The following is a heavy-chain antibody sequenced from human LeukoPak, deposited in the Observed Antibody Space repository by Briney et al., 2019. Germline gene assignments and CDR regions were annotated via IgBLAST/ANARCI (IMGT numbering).Heavy chain of an antibody. CDR3: AKFSGYSYGGWFDQ. CDR1: GFTFDDYA. V-gene: IGHV3-9*01. J-gene: IGHJ5*02. CDR2: ISWNSGSI. Sequence: GRSLRLSCAASGFTFDDYAMHWVRQAPGKGLEWVSGISWNSGSIGYADSVKGRFTISRDNAKNSLYLQMNSLRAEDTAVYYCAKFSGYSYGGWFDQWGPGTLVTVSS. D-gene: IGHD5-18*01.